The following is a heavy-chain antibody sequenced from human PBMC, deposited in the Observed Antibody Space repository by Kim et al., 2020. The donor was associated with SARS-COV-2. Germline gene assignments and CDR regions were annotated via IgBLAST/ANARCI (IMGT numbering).Heavy chain of an antibody. J-gene: IGHJ5*02. V-gene: IGHV4-39*01. CDR3: TRRSSSWPPNWFDP. CDR2: TYYSGST. Sequence: SETLSLTCTVSGGSVNSSRSYWVWIRQPPGKGLEWIGNTYYSGSTYYNPSFKSRVTISADMSKNQFSLKLTSVTAADTAVYYCTRRSSSWPPNWFDPWGQRILVTVSS. CDR1: GGSVNSSRSY. D-gene: IGHD6-13*01.